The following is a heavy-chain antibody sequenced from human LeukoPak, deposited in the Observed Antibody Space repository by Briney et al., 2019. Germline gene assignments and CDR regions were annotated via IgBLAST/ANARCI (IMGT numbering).Heavy chain of an antibody. CDR1: GFTFSSYA. Sequence: GGSLRLSCAASGFTFSSYAMHWVRQAPGKGLEWVAVISYDGSNKYYADSVKGRFTISRDNSKNTLYLQMNSLRAEDTAVYYCARDLLVLGDLDYWGQGTLVTVSS. J-gene: IGHJ4*02. CDR2: ISYDGSNK. CDR3: ARDLLVLGDLDY. V-gene: IGHV3-30-3*01. D-gene: IGHD4-17*01.